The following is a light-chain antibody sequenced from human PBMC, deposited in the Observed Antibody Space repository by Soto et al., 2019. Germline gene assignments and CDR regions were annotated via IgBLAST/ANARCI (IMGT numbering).Light chain of an antibody. CDR3: CSYAGSYPPVV. CDR2: DVS. J-gene: IGLJ2*01. Sequence: QSALTQPRSVSGSPGQSVTISCTGTCSDVGGYNYVSWYQQHPGKAPKLMIYDVSKRPSGVPDRFSGSKSGNTASLTISGLQAEDEADYYCCSYAGSYPPVVFGGGTQLTVL. V-gene: IGLV2-11*01. CDR1: CSDVGGYNY.